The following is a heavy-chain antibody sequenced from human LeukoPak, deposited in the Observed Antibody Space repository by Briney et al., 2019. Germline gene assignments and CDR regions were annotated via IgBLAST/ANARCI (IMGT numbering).Heavy chain of an antibody. CDR2: INHDGGLT. CDR3: ARWSTGFDY. J-gene: IGHJ4*02. D-gene: IGHD5/OR15-5a*01. V-gene: IGHV3-7*01. CDR1: GFTFTTYY. Sequence: PGGSLRLSCATSGFTFTTYYLSWVRQAPGKGLEWVANINHDGGLTFYVDSVKGRFTISRDNAENFLYLQMNSLRAEDTAVYYCARWSTGFDYWGQGAQVTVSS.